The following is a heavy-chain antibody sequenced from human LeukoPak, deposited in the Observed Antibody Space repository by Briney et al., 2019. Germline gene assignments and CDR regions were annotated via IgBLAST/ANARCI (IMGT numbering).Heavy chain of an antibody. CDR2: ISYDGSNK. J-gene: IGHJ4*02. Sequence: PGRSLRLSCAASGFTFSSYGMHWVRQAPGKGLEWVAVISYDGSNKYYADSVKGRFTISRDNSKNTLYLQMNSLRAEDTAVYYCAKLYSSSWYVLPVIDYWGQGTLVTVSS. CDR3: AKLYSSSWYVLPVIDY. D-gene: IGHD6-13*01. V-gene: IGHV3-30*18. CDR1: GFTFSSYG.